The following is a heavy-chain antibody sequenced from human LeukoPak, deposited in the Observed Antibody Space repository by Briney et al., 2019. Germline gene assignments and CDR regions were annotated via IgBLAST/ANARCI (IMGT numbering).Heavy chain of an antibody. D-gene: IGHD1-1*01. V-gene: IGHV1-69*13. Sequence: GASVKVSCKASGGTFSSYAISWVRQAPGQGLEWMGGIIPIFGTANYAQKFQGRVTITADESTSTAYMELSSLRSEDTAVYYCTWTWNDGDFEHWGQGTLVTVSS. J-gene: IGHJ4*02. CDR2: IIPIFGTA. CDR3: TWTWNDGDFEH. CDR1: GGTFSSYA.